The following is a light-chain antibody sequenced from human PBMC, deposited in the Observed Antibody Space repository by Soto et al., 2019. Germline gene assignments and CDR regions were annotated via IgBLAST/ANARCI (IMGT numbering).Light chain of an antibody. CDR3: QQYNNWVS. V-gene: IGKV3-15*01. CDR1: QSVSGN. CDR2: GAS. Sequence: EIVMTQSPAPLSVSPGERATLSCRASQSVSGNLAWYQQKPGQAPRLLIYGASTRATGIPARFSGSGSGTEFTLTISRLQSEDFAVYYCQQYNNWVSFGQGTKVEIK. J-gene: IGKJ1*01.